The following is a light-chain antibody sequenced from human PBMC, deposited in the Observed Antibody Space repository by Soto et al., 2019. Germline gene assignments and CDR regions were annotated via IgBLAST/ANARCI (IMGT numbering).Light chain of an antibody. V-gene: IGLV2-18*02. CDR1: SSDVGSYNR. CDR3: NSYTSSNTYV. Sequence: LTQPPSVSGSPGQSVTISCTGTSSDVGSYNRVSWYQQPPGTAPKLMIYEVSNRPSGVPDRFSGSKSGNTASLTISGLQPEDEADYYCNSYTSSNTYVFGTGTKVTV. CDR2: EVS. J-gene: IGLJ1*01.